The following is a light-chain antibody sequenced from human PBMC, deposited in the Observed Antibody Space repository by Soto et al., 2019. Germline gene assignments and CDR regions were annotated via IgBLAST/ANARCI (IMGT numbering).Light chain of an antibody. V-gene: IGKV1-5*01. J-gene: IGKJ1*01. CDR2: YVS. Sequence: DIQMTQSPSTLSASVEERVTITCRARQSVTNWLAWYQQKPGKAPKLLIYYVSSLESGVPSRFSGSGSGTEFILTISRLQPEDFATYYCQQYDSYSWTFGQGTKVEMK. CDR3: QQYDSYSWT. CDR1: QSVTNW.